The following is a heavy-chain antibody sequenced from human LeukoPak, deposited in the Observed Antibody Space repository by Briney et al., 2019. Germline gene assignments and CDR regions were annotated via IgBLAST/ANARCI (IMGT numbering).Heavy chain of an antibody. J-gene: IGHJ4*02. V-gene: IGHV3-21*01. D-gene: IGHD4-23*01. CDR2: ISSSVSYI. CDR3: ARATVLTSSGFDY. Sequence: PGESLRLSCAASGFTFSAYSMNWVRQAPGKGLEWVSSISSSVSYIYYADSVKGRFTISRDNARDSLYLQMNSLRAEDTAVYFCARATVLTSSGFDYWGQGTLVTVSS. CDR1: GFTFSAYS.